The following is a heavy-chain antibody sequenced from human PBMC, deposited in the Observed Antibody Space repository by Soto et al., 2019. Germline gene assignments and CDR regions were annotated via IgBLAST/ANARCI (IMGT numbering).Heavy chain of an antibody. J-gene: IGHJ4*02. CDR3: ARDCLYSRRCRHSDY. D-gene: IGHD6-13*01. V-gene: IGHV1-69*08. CDR1: GGTFSSYT. Sequence: QVQLVQSGAEVKKPGSSVKVSCKASGGTFSSYTISWVRQAPGQGLEWMGRIIPILGIANYAQKFQGRVTVTADKSTSTAYVELSSLSSEDTTVYYCARDCLYSRRCRHSDYWGQGTLVTVSS. CDR2: IIPILGIA.